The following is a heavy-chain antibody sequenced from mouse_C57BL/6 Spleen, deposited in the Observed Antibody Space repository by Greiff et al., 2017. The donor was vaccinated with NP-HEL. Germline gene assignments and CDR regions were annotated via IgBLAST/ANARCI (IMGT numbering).Heavy chain of an antibody. J-gene: IGHJ3*01. V-gene: IGHV5-17*01. D-gene: IGHD2-3*01. Sequence: EVMLVESGGGLVKPGGSLKLSCAASGFTFSDYGMHWVRQAPEKGLEWVAYISSGSSTIYYADTVKGRFTISRDNAKNTLFLQMTSLRSEDTAMYYCAGDGRRLFAYWGQGTLVTVSA. CDR1: GFTFSDYG. CDR2: ISSGSSTI. CDR3: AGDGRRLFAY.